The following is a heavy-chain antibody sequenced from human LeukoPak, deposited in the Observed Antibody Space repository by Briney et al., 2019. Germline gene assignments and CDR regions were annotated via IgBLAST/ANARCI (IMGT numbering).Heavy chain of an antibody. CDR3: ASLTYYFDSSGYYPGYFQH. Sequence: GGSLRLSCAASGFTFSSYAMHWVRQAPGKGLEWVSYISSSNSYTNYADSVKGRFYADSVKGRFTISRDNAKNSLYLQMNSLRAEDTAVYYCASLTYYFDSSGYYPGYFQHWGQGTLVTVSS. CDR1: GFTFSSYA. CDR2: ISSSNSYT. J-gene: IGHJ1*01. V-gene: IGHV3-11*03. D-gene: IGHD3-22*01.